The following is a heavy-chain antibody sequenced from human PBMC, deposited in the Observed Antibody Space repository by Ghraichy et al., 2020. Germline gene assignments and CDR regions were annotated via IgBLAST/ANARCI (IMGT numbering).Heavy chain of an antibody. CDR1: GGSISSSSYY. J-gene: IGHJ4*02. CDR2: IYYSGST. CDR3: ARHAYNWNYYAY. D-gene: IGHD1-20*01. Sequence: ETLSLTCTVSGGSISSSSYYWGWIRQPPGKGLEWIGSIYYSGSTYYNPSLKSRVTISVDTSKNQFSLKLSSVTAADTAVYYCARHAYNWNYYAYWGQGTLVTVSS. V-gene: IGHV4-39*01.